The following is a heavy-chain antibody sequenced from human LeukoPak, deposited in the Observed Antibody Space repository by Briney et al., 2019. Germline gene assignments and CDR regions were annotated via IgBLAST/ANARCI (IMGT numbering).Heavy chain of an antibody. V-gene: IGHV3-7*03. D-gene: IGHD3-10*01. Sequence: GGSLRLSCAASGFTFSSYWMSWVRQAPGKGLEWVANIKQDGSEKYYVDSVKGRFTISRDNAKNSLYLQMNSLRAEDTAVYYCARHGSLNYYGSGSYYNLPYYYYYMDVWGKGTTVTISS. J-gene: IGHJ6*03. CDR1: GFTFSSYW. CDR3: ARHGSLNYYGSGSYYNLPYYYYYMDV. CDR2: IKQDGSEK.